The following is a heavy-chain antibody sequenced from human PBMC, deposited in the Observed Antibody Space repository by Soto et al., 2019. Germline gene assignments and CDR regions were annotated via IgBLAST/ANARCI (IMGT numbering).Heavy chain of an antibody. J-gene: IGHJ4*02. Sequence: GGSLRLSCAASGFTFSSYAMSWVRQAPGKGLEWVSAISGSGGSTYYADSVKGRFTISRDNSKNTLYLQMNSLRAEDTAVYYCAKDFLRPFNYYDSSGYPIFDYWGQGTLVTVSS. V-gene: IGHV3-23*01. CDR2: ISGSGGST. CDR1: GFTFSSYA. D-gene: IGHD3-22*01. CDR3: AKDFLRPFNYYDSSGYPIFDY.